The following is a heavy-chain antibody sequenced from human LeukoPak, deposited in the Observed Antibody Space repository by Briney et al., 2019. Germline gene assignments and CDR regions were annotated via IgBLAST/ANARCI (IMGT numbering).Heavy chain of an antibody. Sequence: ASVKVSCKASGYTFTGYYMHWVRQAPGQGLEWMGWINPNSGGTNYAQKFQGRVTMTRDTSISTAYMELSRLRSDDTAVYYCARDQGLDSSVKTGDYGGRGPLAPVS. CDR3: ARDQGLDSSVKTGDY. J-gene: IGHJ4*02. CDR1: GYTFTGYY. CDR2: INPNSGGT. V-gene: IGHV1-2*02. D-gene: IGHD3-22*01.